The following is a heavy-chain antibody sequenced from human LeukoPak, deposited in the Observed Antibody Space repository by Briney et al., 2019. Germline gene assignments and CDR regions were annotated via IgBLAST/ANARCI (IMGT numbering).Heavy chain of an antibody. D-gene: IGHD1-26*01. V-gene: IGHV3-48*03. Sequence: PGGSLRLSCAASGFTFSSYEMNWVRQASGKGLEWVSYISSSGRTIYYADSVKGRFTISRDNAKNSLYLQMNSLRAEDTAVYYCARVSGTYFDYWGQGTLVTVSS. CDR3: ARVSGTYFDY. J-gene: IGHJ4*02. CDR2: ISSSGRTI. CDR1: GFTFSSYE.